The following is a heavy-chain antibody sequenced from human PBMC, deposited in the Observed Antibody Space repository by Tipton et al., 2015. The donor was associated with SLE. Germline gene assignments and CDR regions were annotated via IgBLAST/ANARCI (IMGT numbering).Heavy chain of an antibody. V-gene: IGHV4-59*01. CDR3: ARGFFDSRGYSNPFDI. D-gene: IGHD3-22*01. CDR1: GYPITSGYY. CDR2: IYYSGST. Sequence: LRLSCAVSGYPITSGYYWGWIRQSPGKGLEWIGYIYYSGSTNYNPSLKSRVTISVDTSKNQFSLELTSVTAADTALYYCARGFFDSRGYSNPFDIWGQGTMVTVSS. J-gene: IGHJ3*02.